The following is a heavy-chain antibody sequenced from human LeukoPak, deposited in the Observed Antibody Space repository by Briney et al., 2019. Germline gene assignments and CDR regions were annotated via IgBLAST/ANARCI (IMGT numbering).Heavy chain of an antibody. J-gene: IGHJ5*01. D-gene: IGHD1-26*01. CDR1: GFIFSTYW. CDR2: INEDGREE. Sequence: PGGSLRLSCVGSGFIFSTYWMAWVRQAPGKGPEWVANINEDGREERYVDSVRGRFTISRDNTKNSLSLQMNSLRDEDTALYYCAKDPLGGGSSLINWFDSWGQGVWVTVSS. V-gene: IGHV3-7*03. CDR3: AKDPLGGGSSLINWFDS.